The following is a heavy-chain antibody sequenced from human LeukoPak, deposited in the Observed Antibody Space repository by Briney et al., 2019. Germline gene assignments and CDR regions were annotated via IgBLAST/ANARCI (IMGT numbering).Heavy chain of an antibody. V-gene: IGHV3-23*01. D-gene: IGHD3-3*01. CDR3: TKEFYEEGIDA. CDR1: GFTFSSYA. J-gene: IGHJ5*02. Sequence: PGGSLRLSCAASGFTFSSYAMAWVRQAPGKGLEWVSTISNNGDRTHYADSVNGRFTISRGNSKTTLYLQMDSLRVEDTAQYYCTKEFYEEGIDAWGQGTRVTVSS. CDR2: ISNNGDRT.